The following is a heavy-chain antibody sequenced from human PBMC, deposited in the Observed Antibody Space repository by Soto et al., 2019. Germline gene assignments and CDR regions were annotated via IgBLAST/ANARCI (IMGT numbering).Heavy chain of an antibody. CDR3: ARHLKALDAAMAY. J-gene: IGHJ4*02. V-gene: IGHV4-39*01. CDR2: IHCIGTT. CDR1: GDSISDTVCY. D-gene: IGHD5-18*01. Sequence: WETLCFTGRVSGDSISDTVCYWGWGRQSQGKRLEWIGSIHCIGTTQVRPSLTTRVTISVATSMMDFSLGLRSVTSADPAVYFCARHLKALDAAMAYWGQGLPVTVSS.